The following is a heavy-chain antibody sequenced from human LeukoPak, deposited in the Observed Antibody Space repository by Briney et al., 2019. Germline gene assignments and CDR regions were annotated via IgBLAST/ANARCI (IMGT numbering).Heavy chain of an antibody. J-gene: IGHJ4*02. Sequence: PGGSLRLSCAASGFTLSSYWMSWVRQAPGKGLEWVANIKQDGSEKYYVDSVKGRLTVSRDNAKNSLYLQMNSLRAEDTAVYYCARDSIAAAGIDYWGQGTLVTVSS. D-gene: IGHD6-13*01. CDR3: ARDSIAAAGIDY. CDR1: GFTLSSYW. CDR2: IKQDGSEK. V-gene: IGHV3-7*03.